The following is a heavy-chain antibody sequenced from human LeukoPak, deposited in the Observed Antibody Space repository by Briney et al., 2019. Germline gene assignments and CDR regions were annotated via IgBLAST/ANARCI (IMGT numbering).Heavy chain of an antibody. V-gene: IGHV3-21*01. CDR1: GFTFSTYS. Sequence: GGSLTLSCAASGFTFSTYSMNWVRQAPGKGLEWVSSISSGRGYIYYADSVKGRFSISGDNAKNSLYLQMNSLRAEDTAVYYCARQCYYYDSNESCDYWGQGTLVTVSS. CDR2: ISSGRGYI. D-gene: IGHD3-22*01. CDR3: ARQCYYYDSNESCDY. J-gene: IGHJ4*02.